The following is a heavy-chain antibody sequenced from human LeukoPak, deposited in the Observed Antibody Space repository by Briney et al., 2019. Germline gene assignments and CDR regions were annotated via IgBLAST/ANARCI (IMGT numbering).Heavy chain of an antibody. Sequence: ASVEVSCKASGYTFTGYYMHWVRQAPGQGLEWMGWINPNSGGTNYAQKFKGRVTMTRDTSISTAYMELSRLRSDDTAVYYCARGFLSSGYLDYWGQGTLVTVSS. CDR3: ARGFLSSGYLDY. D-gene: IGHD3-22*01. CDR1: GYTFTGYY. J-gene: IGHJ4*02. CDR2: INPNSGGT. V-gene: IGHV1-2*02.